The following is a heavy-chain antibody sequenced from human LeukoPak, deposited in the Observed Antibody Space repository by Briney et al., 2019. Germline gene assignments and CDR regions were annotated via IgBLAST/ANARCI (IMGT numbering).Heavy chain of an antibody. V-gene: IGHV1-8*01. CDR3: ARRFRYVPRGSIYYYYYMDV. CDR1: VYTFTSYD. D-gene: IGHD3-16*01. J-gene: IGHJ6*03. CDR2: MNPNSGNT. Sequence: ASVKVSCKASVYTFTSYDINWVRQATGQGLEWMGWMNPNSGNTGYAQKFQGRVTMTRNTSISTAYMELSSLRSEDTAVYYCARRFRYVPRGSIYYYYYMDVWGKGTTVTVSS.